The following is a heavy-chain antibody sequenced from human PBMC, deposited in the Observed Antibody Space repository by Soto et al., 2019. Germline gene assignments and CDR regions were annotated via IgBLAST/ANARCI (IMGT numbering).Heavy chain of an antibody. Sequence: GGSLRLSCVESGFNFSNYAVAWVRQAPGKGLEWVSSISGSGRGSRPYYADSVQGRFTISRDHSKNIVSLQMDSLRVDDTAVYYCTRERSLVSFLFDYWGPGXLVTVYS. CDR2: ISGSGRGSRP. CDR3: TRERSLVSFLFDY. D-gene: IGHD3-16*01. V-gene: IGHV3-23*01. CDR1: GFNFSNYA. J-gene: IGHJ4*02.